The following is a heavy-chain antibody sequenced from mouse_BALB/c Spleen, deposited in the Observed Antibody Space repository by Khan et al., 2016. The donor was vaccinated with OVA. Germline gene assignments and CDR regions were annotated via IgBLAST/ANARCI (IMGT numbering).Heavy chain of an antibody. CDR2: KGTGGST. V-gene: IGHV2-9*02. J-gene: IGHJ4*01. CDR3: ARDHDGTSYDYAMDF. D-gene: IGHD1-1*01. CDR1: GFSLTSYA. Sequence: QVQLKQSGPGLVAPSQSLSITCTVSGFSLTSYAVHWVRQPPGKGLGWRGMKGTGGSTNCNWDLMCRRSINKDKGKSEEFLKMNGLQKDDTAMYYFARDHDGTSYDYAMDFWPQRPSVTVSS.